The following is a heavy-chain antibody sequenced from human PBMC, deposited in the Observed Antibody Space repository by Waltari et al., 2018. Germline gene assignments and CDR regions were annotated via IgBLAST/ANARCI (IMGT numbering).Heavy chain of an antibody. CDR3: ARGGSGSYYGRDAFDI. Sequence: EVQLVETGGGLIQPGGSLRLSCAASGFTVSSNYMSWVRQAPGKGLEWVSVIYGGGRTYYADSVKGRFTISRDNSKNTLYLQMNSLRAEDTAVYYCARGGSGSYYGRDAFDIWGQGTMVTVSS. D-gene: IGHD1-26*01. V-gene: IGHV3-53*02. CDR2: IYGGGRT. CDR1: GFTVSSNY. J-gene: IGHJ3*02.